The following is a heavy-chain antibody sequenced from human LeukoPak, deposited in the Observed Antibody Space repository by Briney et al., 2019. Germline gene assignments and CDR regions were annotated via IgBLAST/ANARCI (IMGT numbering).Heavy chain of an antibody. CDR1: GFTFYDYA. D-gene: IGHD5-18*01. Sequence: GRSLRLSCAASGFTFYDYAMHGVRHAPGKGLEWVSGNNWNSGGIGYADSVKGRFTISRDNAKNSLYLQMNSLRAEDTALYYCAKGILHDTAMVNYFDYWGQGTLVTVSS. CDR2: NNWNSGGI. J-gene: IGHJ4*02. CDR3: AKGILHDTAMVNYFDY. V-gene: IGHV3-9*01.